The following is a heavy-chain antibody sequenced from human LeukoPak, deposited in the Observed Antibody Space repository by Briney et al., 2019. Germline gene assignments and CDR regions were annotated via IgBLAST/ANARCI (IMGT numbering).Heavy chain of an antibody. V-gene: IGHV1-18*01. CDR3: ALAPREGSSGYSDLNAFDI. CDR1: GYTFTSYG. J-gene: IGHJ3*02. Sequence: ASVKVSCKASGYTFTSYGISWVRQAPGQGLEWMGWISAYTGNTNYAHKLQDRVTMTTDTSTSTAYMELRSLRSDDTAVYYCALAPREGSSGYSDLNAFDIWGQGTMVTVSS. CDR2: ISAYTGNT. D-gene: IGHD3-22*01.